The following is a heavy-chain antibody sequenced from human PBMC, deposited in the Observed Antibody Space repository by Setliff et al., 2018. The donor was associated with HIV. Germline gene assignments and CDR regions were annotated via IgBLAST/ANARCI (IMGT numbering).Heavy chain of an antibody. CDR2: IIPIFGTA. D-gene: IGHD3-22*01. Sequence: SVKVSCKASGGTFSSYAISWVRQAPGQGLEWMGGIIPIFGTANYAQKFQGRVTITRDTSASTAYMELSSLRSEDTAVYYCARTYYYDSSGYTPWYYWGQGTLVTVS. CDR3: ARTYYYDSSGYTPWYY. CDR1: GGTFSSYA. V-gene: IGHV1-69*05. J-gene: IGHJ4*02.